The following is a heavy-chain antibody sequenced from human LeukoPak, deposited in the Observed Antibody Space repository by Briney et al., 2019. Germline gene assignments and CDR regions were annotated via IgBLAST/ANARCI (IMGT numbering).Heavy chain of an antibody. CDR2: INPNSGGT. Sequence: ASVKVSCKASGYTFTGYYIRWVRQAPGQGLEWMGWINPNSGGTNYAQKFQGRVTMTRDTSISTAYMELSRLRSDDTAVYYCARGQYQLLGNPFDYWGQGTLVTVSS. CDR1: GYTFTGYY. D-gene: IGHD2-2*01. J-gene: IGHJ4*02. CDR3: ARGQYQLLGNPFDY. V-gene: IGHV1-2*02.